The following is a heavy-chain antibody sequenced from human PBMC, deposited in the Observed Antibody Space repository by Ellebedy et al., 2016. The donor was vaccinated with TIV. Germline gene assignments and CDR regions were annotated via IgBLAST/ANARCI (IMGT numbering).Heavy chain of an antibody. CDR1: VDTFSSYS. CDR2: IIPIFGTA. V-gene: IGHV1-69*13. J-gene: IGHJ4*02. CDR3: AKEGSYDSSGYYHYFDS. Sequence: AASVKVSCKASVDTFSSYSISWVRQAPGQGLEWMGGIIPIFGTAIYAQKFQDTVTITADESTSTVYMVLSSLRSEDAAMYYCAKEGSYDSSGYYHYFDSWGQGTLVTVSS. D-gene: IGHD3-22*01.